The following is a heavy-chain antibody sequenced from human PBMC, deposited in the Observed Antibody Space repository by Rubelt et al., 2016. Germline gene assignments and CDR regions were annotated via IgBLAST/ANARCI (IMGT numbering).Heavy chain of an antibody. CDR1: GGSISSTNNY. D-gene: IGHD1-26*01. J-gene: IGHJ4*02. CDR3: AGSGSSDGSETFDY. CDR2: ISYSGST. V-gene: IGHV4-39*07. Sequence: QLQLQESGPGLVKPSETLSLTCTVSGGSISSTNNYWAWIRQPPGKGLEWIGSISYSGSTYSNPSLKSCVTISVDTSKNQFSLKLTSVTAADTAVYFCAGSGSSDGSETFDYWGQGTLVTVSS.